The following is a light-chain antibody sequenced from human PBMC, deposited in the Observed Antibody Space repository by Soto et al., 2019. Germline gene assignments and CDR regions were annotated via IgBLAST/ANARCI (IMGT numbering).Light chain of an antibody. J-gene: IGKJ2*01. CDR3: QQYHNWPPQYT. Sequence: EIVMTQSPAILSVSPGERATLSCRASQTVASNLAWYQQKPGQAPRLLTHGASTRATGVSARFSGSGSGTEFTLTISSLQSEDFAVYYCQQYHNWPPQYTFGQGTKLQIK. CDR2: GAS. V-gene: IGKV3-15*01. CDR1: QTVASN.